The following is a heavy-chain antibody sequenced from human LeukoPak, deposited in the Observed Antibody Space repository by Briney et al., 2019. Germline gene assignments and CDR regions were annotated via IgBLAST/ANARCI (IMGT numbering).Heavy chain of an antibody. V-gene: IGHV3-21*01. CDR1: GFTFSSYS. D-gene: IGHD3/OR15-3a*01. Sequence: AGGSLRLSCAASGFTFSSYSMNRVRQAPGKGLEWVSSISSSSSYIYYADSVKGRFTISRDNAKNSLYLQMNSLRAEDTAVYYCARDWDWGSPFDYWGQGTLVTVSS. J-gene: IGHJ4*02. CDR3: ARDWDWGSPFDY. CDR2: ISSSSSYI.